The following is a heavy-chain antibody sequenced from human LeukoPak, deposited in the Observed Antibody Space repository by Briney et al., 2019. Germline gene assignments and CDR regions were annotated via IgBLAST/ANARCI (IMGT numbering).Heavy chain of an antibody. Sequence: PGGSLRLSCAASGFTFGDYTMHWVRQAPGKGLEYVSAIGGDGGTTYYANSVKGRFTISRDNSKSTLYLQMGSLRAEDVAVYYCARKMVRGSITYFDYWGQGTLVTVSS. J-gene: IGHJ4*02. CDR1: GFTFGDYT. CDR2: IGGDGGTT. V-gene: IGHV3-64*01. CDR3: ARKMVRGSITYFDY. D-gene: IGHD3-10*01.